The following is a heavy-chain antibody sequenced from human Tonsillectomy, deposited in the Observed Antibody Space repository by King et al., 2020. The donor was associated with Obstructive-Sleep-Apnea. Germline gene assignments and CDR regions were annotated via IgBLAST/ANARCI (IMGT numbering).Heavy chain of an antibody. Sequence: VQLVESGGDLVRPGRSLRLSCAASGFNFDDYAMHWVRQAPGKGLEWVSGISWNSGRIGYADAVKGRFTISRDNAKNSLYLQMNRLRAEDTALYYCAKDLSSGWYSPLDWWGQGTLLTVSS. CDR2: ISWNSGRI. CDR3: AKDLSSGWYSPLDW. J-gene: IGHJ4*02. CDR1: GFNFDDYA. D-gene: IGHD6-19*01. V-gene: IGHV3-9*01.